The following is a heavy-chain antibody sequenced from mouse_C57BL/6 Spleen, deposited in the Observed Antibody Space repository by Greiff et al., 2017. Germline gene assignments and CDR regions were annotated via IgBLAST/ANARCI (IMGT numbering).Heavy chain of an antibody. V-gene: IGHV5-4*03. Sequence: EVMLVESGGGLVKPGGSLKLSCAASGFTFSSYAMSWVRQTPEKRLEWVATISDGGSYTYYPENVKGRFTISRDNAKNNLYLQMSHLKSEDTAMYYCGRGSPLRYAMDYWGQGTSVTVSS. CDR3: GRGSPLRYAMDY. D-gene: IGHD1-1*01. CDR2: ISDGGSYT. CDR1: GFTFSSYA. J-gene: IGHJ4*01.